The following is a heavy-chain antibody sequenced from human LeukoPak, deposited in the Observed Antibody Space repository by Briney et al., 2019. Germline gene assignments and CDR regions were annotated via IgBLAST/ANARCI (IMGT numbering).Heavy chain of an antibody. Sequence: SLRISCAASGFTFDDYAMYWVRQAPGKGLEWVSGISWNSGSIGYADSVKGRFTISRDNAKNSLYLQMNSLIPEDSALSYCASSDSSGYPPYYWGQGTLVTVSS. V-gene: IGHV3-9*01. CDR1: GFTFDDYA. CDR2: ISWNSGSI. CDR3: ASSDSSGYPPYY. D-gene: IGHD3-22*01. J-gene: IGHJ4*02.